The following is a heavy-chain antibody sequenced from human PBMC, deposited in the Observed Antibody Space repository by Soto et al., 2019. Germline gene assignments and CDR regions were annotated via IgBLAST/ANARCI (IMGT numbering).Heavy chain of an antibody. J-gene: IGHJ5*02. Sequence: QVQLQESGPGLVKPSGTLSLTCAVSGGSISSSNWWSWVRQPPGKGLEWIGEIYHSGSTNYNPSLKSRVTIAVEKSKNQFSLKLSSVTAADTAVYYCARDYMVRGVMRWFDPWGQGTLVTVSS. CDR3: ARDYMVRGVMRWFDP. CDR1: GGSISSSNW. D-gene: IGHD3-10*01. CDR2: IYHSGST. V-gene: IGHV4-4*02.